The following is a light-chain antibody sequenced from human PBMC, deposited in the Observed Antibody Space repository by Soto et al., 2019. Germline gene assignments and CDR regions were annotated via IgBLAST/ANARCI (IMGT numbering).Light chain of an antibody. V-gene: IGLV3-1*01. CDR1: KLGDKY. CDR3: QAWDSSTGV. J-gene: IGLJ2*01. CDR2: QDS. Sequence: SYELTQPPSVSVPPGQTASITCSGDKLGDKYACWYQQKPGQSPVLVIYQDSKRPSGIPERFSGSNSGNTATLTISGTQAMDEADYYCQAWDSSTGVFGGGTKLTVL.